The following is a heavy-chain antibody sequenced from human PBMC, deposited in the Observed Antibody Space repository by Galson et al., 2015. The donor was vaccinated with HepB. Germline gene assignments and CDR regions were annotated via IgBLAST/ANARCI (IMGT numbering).Heavy chain of an antibody. J-gene: IGHJ5*02. V-gene: IGHV3-23*01. D-gene: IGHD6-25*01. CDR2: ISESGVII. CDR1: GSPFSDYP. Sequence: SLRLSCAASGSPFSDYPMNWVRQAPGRGLEWVSGISESGVIIYYADSVKGRFTLSRDNSENTLYLQMNSLRVDDTAVYYCAKSGFTRGWPGGWFDPRGPGTLVTVFS. CDR3: AKSGFTRGWPGGWFDP.